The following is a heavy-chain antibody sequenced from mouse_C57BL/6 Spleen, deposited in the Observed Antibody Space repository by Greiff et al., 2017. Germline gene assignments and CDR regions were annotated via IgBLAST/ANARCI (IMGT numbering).Heavy chain of an antibody. J-gene: IGHJ2*01. CDR2: IDPSDSET. D-gene: IGHD2-2*01. Sequence: QVQLQQPGAELVRPGSSVKLSCKASGYTFTSYWMHWVKQRPIQGLEWIGNIDPSDSETHYNQKFKDKATLTVDKSSSTAYMQLSSLTSEDSAVYYCARSRRLRDYFDYWGQGTTLTVSS. CDR3: ARSRRLRDYFDY. CDR1: GYTFTSYW. V-gene: IGHV1-52*01.